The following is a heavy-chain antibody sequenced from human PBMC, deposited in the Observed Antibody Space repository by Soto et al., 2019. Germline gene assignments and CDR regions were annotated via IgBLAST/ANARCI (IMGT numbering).Heavy chain of an antibody. CDR1: GFTFSSYA. CDR3: AKVQLSSGWEAAYYYFDY. V-gene: IGHV3-23*01. J-gene: IGHJ4*02. Sequence: GGSLRLSCAASGFTFSSYAMSWVRQAPGKGLEWVSAISGSGGSTYYADSVKGRFTISRDNSKNTLYLQMNSLRAEDTAVYYCAKVQLSSGWEAAYYYFDYWGQGTLVTVSS. D-gene: IGHD6-19*01. CDR2: ISGSGGST.